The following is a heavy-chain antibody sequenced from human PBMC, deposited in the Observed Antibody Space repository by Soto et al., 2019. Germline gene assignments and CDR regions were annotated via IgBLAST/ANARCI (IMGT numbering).Heavy chain of an antibody. J-gene: IGHJ4*02. D-gene: IGHD6-19*01. CDR3: ARDNSGSGWLEAY. CDR1: GFTFSSYS. V-gene: IGHV3-48*01. Sequence: EVQLVESGGGLVQPGGSLRLSCAASGFTFSSYSMNWVRQAPGKGLEWVSYISSSSSTIYYADSVKGRFTISRDNAKNSLYLQMNSLRAEDTAVYYCARDNSGSGWLEAYWGQGTLVTVSS. CDR2: ISSSSSTI.